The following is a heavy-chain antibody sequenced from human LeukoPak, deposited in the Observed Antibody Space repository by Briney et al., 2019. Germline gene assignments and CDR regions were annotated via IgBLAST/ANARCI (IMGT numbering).Heavy chain of an antibody. CDR1: GLPLSRYA. CDR2: ISDSGGST. Sequence: GGPLTLSCAPSGLPLSRYALRWLRHARGKALEWVSAISDSGGSTYDADTVKCRFTISRENSKNTLYLQMNSLRAEDSAVYDCAKSSDRGNSFDCWGQGTLVSVSS. CDR3: AKSSDRGNSFDC. J-gene: IGHJ4*02. D-gene: IGHD2-15*01. V-gene: IGHV3-23*01.